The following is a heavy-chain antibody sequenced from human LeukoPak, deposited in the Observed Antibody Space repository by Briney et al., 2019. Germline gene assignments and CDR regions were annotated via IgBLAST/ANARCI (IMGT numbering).Heavy chain of an antibody. CDR2: IYTSRRT. V-gene: IGHV4-4*07. D-gene: IGHD2-2*02. CDR3: ASLYPFDI. CDR1: GGSICSYN. J-gene: IGHJ3*02. Sequence: SETLSLTCTDSGGSICSYNWSWIRQPAGKGLEWIGRIYTSRRTNYNPSLKSRVTMSVDTSKIQFSRKLSAVTAADTAVYYFASLYPFDIWGQGRMVSASS.